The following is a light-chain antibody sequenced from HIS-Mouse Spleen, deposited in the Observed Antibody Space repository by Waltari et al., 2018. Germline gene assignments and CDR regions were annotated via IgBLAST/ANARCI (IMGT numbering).Light chain of an antibody. CDR1: SSAVGSYNL. CDR2: EGS. Sequence: QSALTQPASVSGSPGQSITISCTGTSSAVGSYNLFSWYPQHPGKAPKLMIYEGSKPPSGVSNRFSGSKSGNTASLTISGLQAEDEADYYCCSYAGSSTWVFGGGTKLTVL. J-gene: IGLJ3*02. CDR3: CSYAGSSTWV. V-gene: IGLV2-23*01.